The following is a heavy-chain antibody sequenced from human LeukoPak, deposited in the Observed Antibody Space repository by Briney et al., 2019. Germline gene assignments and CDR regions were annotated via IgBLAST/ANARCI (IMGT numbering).Heavy chain of an antibody. Sequence: SQTLSLTCAISGGSVSSISVAWNWIRQSPSRGLEWLGRTYYRSKWYYEYAVSVKSRINISPDTSKNQFSLQLTSVTPEDTAVYYCSLARSEYHYGMDVWGQGTTVTVSS. CDR3: SLARSEYHYGMDV. V-gene: IGHV6-1*01. CDR1: GGSVSSISVA. J-gene: IGHJ6*02. CDR2: TYYRSKWYY.